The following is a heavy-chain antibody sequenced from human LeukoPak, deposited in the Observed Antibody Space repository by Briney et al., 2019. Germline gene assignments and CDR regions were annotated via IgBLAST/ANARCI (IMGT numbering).Heavy chain of an antibody. D-gene: IGHD4-23*01. Sequence: MTSETLSLTCTVSSGYISDYYWSWIRQPAGKGLEWIGRMYISGETNYNPSLKSRATVSLDTSKNHFSLRLNSATAADTAVYFCASGIQGVGNNYWGQGILVTVSS. CDR3: ASGIQGVGNNY. CDR2: MYISGET. V-gene: IGHV4-4*07. CDR1: SGYISDYY. J-gene: IGHJ4*02.